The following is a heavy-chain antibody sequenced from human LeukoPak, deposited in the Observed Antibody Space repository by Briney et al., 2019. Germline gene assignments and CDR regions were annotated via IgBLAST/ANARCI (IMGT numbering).Heavy chain of an antibody. Sequence: SETLSLTCAVYGGSFSDYFWTWIRQPPGKGLEWIGEINQSGGTNHNPSLKSRVTISVDTSKNQFSLKLSSVTAADTAVYYCASTNVLLCPWGQGTLVTVSS. J-gene: IGHJ5*02. CDR2: INQSGGT. CDR1: GGSFSDYF. V-gene: IGHV4-34*01. D-gene: IGHD3-10*02. CDR3: ASTNVLLCP.